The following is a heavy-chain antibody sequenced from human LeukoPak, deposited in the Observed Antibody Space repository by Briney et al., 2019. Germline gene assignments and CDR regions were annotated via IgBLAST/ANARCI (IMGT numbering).Heavy chain of an antibody. CDR1: GGSFSGYY. V-gene: IGHV4-34*01. Sequence: SETLSLTCAVNGGSFSGYYWSWIRQPPGKGLEWIGEINHSGSTIYNPSLKSRVTLSVDTSKNQFSLKLRSVTAADTAVYYCARPVPSRLGWFDPWGQGTLVTVSS. CDR3: ARPVPSRLGWFDP. J-gene: IGHJ5*02. CDR2: INHSGST. D-gene: IGHD1-1*01.